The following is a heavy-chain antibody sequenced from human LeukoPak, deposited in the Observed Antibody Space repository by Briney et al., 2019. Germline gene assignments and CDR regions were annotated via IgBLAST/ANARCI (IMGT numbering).Heavy chain of an antibody. CDR1: GGSISSGGYY. D-gene: IGHD3-10*01. CDR3: ARVQGTMVRGAEPPHFDY. V-gene: IGHV4-31*03. J-gene: IGHJ4*02. Sequence: SETLSLTCTVSGGSISSGGYYWSWIRQHPGKGLEWIGYIYYSGSTYYNPSLKSRVTISVDTSKNQFSLKLSSVTAADTAVYYCARVQGTMVRGAEPPHFDYWGQGTLVTVSS. CDR2: IYYSGST.